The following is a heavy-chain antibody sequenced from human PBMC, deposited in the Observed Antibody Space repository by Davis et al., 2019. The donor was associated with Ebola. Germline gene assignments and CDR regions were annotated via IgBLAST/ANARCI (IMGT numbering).Heavy chain of an antibody. CDR3: SRDGYAHFED. Sequence: GGSLRLSCATSGFTFSSNSMNWVRQAPGKGLEWVSSIIGSRSYIYYADSVRGRFTISRDNAKNSVFLQMDSLRAEDTAVYYCSRDGYAHFEDWGQGTLVTVSS. J-gene: IGHJ4*02. D-gene: IGHD5-12*01. CDR2: IIGSRSYI. V-gene: IGHV3-21*01. CDR1: GFTFSSNS.